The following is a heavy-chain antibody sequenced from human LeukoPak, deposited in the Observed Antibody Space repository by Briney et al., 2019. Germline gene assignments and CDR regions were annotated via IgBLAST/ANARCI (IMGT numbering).Heavy chain of an antibody. Sequence: SETLSLTCTVSGYSISNDYYWGWIRQPPGKGLEWIGSIYHSGSAYYNPSLKSRVTISVDTSKNEFSLKLSSVTAADTAMYYCARLPPYYYDSSGYLNAFDIWGQGTMVTVSS. CDR1: GYSISNDYY. D-gene: IGHD3-22*01. CDR3: ARLPPYYYDSSGYLNAFDI. CDR2: IYHSGSA. V-gene: IGHV4-38-2*02. J-gene: IGHJ3*02.